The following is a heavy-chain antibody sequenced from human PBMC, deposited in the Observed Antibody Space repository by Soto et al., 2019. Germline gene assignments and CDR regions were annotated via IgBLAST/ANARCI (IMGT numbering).Heavy chain of an antibody. CDR1: GFTFSGYS. V-gene: IGHV3-48*01. Sequence: EVQLVESGGGLVQPGGSLRLSCAASGFTFSGYSLNWVRQAPGKGLEWGSYISGTSSTIYYADSVEGRFTISRDNAKNSLYLQMNSLRAEDTAVYYFVRDRAEDYWGQGTLVTVSS. CDR2: ISGTSSTI. CDR3: VRDRAEDY. J-gene: IGHJ4*02.